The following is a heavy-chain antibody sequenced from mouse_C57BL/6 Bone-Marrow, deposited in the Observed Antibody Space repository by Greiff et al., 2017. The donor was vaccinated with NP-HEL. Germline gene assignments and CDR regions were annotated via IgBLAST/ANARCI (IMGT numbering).Heavy chain of an antibody. CDR1: GFTFSSYG. D-gene: IGHD2-2*01. Sequence: EVKLVESGGDLVKPGGSLKLSCAASGFTFSSYGMSWVRQTPDKRLEWVATISSGGSYTYYPDSVKGRFTISRDNAKNTLYLQMSSLKSEDTAMYYCARHGVWLRRGSYWYFDVWGTGTTLTVSS. CDR2: ISSGGSYT. J-gene: IGHJ1*03. V-gene: IGHV5-6*01. CDR3: ARHGVWLRRGSYWYFDV.